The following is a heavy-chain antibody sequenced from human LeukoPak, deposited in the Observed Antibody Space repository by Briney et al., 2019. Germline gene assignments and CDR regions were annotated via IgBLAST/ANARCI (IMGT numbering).Heavy chain of an antibody. D-gene: IGHD5-12*01. V-gene: IGHV3-30*18. CDR2: ISYDGSNK. J-gene: IGHJ5*02. CDR1: GFTFSSYG. Sequence: PGGSLRLSCAASGFTFSSYGMHWVRQAPGKGLEWVAVISYDGSNKYYADSVKGRFTISRDNSKNTLYLQMNSLRAEDTAVYYCAKDPIKYSGYEIGWFDPWGQGTLVTVSS. CDR3: AKDPIKYSGYEIGWFDP.